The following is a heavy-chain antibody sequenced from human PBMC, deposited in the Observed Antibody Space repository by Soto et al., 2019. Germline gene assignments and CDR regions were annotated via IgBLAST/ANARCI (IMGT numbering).Heavy chain of an antibody. D-gene: IGHD3-9*01. Sequence: PSETLSLTCTVSGGPLSSGSYYWSWIRQSPGQGLEWIGYIYYSGTTKYNPSLKSRVSISVDTSKNQFSLRLTSLSAADTAVYYCARAASPYFALLSAFHPWGKGTLVTVSS. CDR2: IYYSGTT. CDR1: GGPLSSGSYY. CDR3: ARAASPYFALLSAFHP. J-gene: IGHJ5*02. V-gene: IGHV4-61*01.